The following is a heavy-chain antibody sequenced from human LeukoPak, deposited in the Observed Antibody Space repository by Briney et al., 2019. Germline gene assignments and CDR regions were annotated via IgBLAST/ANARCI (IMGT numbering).Heavy chain of an antibody. CDR3: AKDYIEYSSSSFWSYFDY. CDR1: GFTFDDFA. V-gene: IGHV3-9*01. Sequence: PGRSLRLSCAASGFTFDDFAMHWVRQAPGKGLEWVSSISWNSGTLAYADSVKGRFAIPRDNAKNSLYLQMNSLRAEDTALYYCAKDYIEYSSSSFWSYFDYWGQGTLVTVSS. J-gene: IGHJ4*02. CDR2: ISWNSGTL. D-gene: IGHD6-6*01.